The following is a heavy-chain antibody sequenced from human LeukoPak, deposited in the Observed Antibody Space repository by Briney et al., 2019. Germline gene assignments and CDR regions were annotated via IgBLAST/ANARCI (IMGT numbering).Heavy chain of an antibody. Sequence: ASVKVSCKASGYTFTDYYIHWVRQAPGQGLEWMGWINPNSGGTHYAQKFLGRVTMTRDTSISTAYMELSRLRSDDTAVYYCASGYDLDYWGQGTLVTVSS. CDR2: INPNSGGT. J-gene: IGHJ4*02. V-gene: IGHV1-2*02. CDR3: ASGYDLDY. D-gene: IGHD5-12*01. CDR1: GYTFTDYY.